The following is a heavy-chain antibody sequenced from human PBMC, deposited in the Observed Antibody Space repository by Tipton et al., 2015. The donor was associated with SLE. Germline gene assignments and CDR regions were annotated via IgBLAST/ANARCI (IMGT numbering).Heavy chain of an antibody. J-gene: IGHJ4*02. CDR1: GDSIRNENYY. CDR3: ARSAGYGSNWAHFDY. V-gene: IGHV4-39*07. D-gene: IGHD6-13*01. CDR2: IFYTGTA. Sequence: TLSLTCTVSGDSIRNENYYWAWIRQPPGKGLGWVGRIFYTGTAYYKPSREGRLTMSVDTSKNQFSLKLSSVTAADTAVYYCARSAGYGSNWAHFDYWGQGTLVTVSS.